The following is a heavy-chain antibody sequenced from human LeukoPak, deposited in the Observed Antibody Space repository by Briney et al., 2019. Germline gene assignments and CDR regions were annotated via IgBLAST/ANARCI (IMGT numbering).Heavy chain of an antibody. CDR1: GYTFTGYY. CDR3: ARDGVGGGYCYDSSGYTAY. Sequence: ASVKVSCKASGYTFTGYYMHWVRQAPGQGLEWMGRINPNSGGTNYAQKFQGRVTMTRDTSISTAYMELSRLRSDDTAVYYCARDGVGGGYCYDSSGYTAYWGQGTLVTVSS. D-gene: IGHD3-22*01. J-gene: IGHJ4*02. CDR2: INPNSGGT. V-gene: IGHV1-2*06.